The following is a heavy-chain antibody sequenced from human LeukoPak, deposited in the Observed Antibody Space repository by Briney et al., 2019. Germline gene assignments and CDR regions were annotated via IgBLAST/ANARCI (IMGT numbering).Heavy chain of an antibody. CDR1: GFTFSSYW. CDR3: ARGEVGATTGFDY. J-gene: IGHJ4*02. CDR2: IKQDGSEK. V-gene: IGHV3-7*01. Sequence: PGGSLRLSCAASGFTFSSYWMSWVRQAPGKGLEWVANIKQDGSEKYYVDSVKGRFTISRENAKNSLYLQMNSLRAEDTAVYYCARGEVGATTGFDYWGQGTLVTVSS. D-gene: IGHD1-26*01.